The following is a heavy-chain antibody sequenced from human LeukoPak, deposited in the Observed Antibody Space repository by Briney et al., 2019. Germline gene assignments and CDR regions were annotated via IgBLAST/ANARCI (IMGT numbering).Heavy chain of an antibody. D-gene: IGHD3-10*01. Sequence: GGSLRLSCAASGFTFSSYAMHWVRQAPGKGLEYVSAISSNGGSTYYANSVKGRFTISRDNSKNTLYLQTGSLRAEDMAVYYCARDREDYYGSGSTFDYWGQGTLVTVSS. CDR1: GFTFSSYA. CDR2: ISSNGGST. CDR3: ARDREDYYGSGSTFDY. J-gene: IGHJ4*02. V-gene: IGHV3-64*01.